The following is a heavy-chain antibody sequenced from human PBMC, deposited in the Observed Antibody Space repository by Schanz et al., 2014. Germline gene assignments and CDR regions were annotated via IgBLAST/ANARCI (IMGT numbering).Heavy chain of an antibody. CDR3: ARDSRYCTGVDCKGDAFDL. J-gene: IGHJ3*01. CDR2: ISSYSTI. Sequence: EVQLVESGGGLVQPGGSLRLSCEASGFTFRDYSMNWVRQAPGKGPGWISYISSYSTIHYADSVKGRFTISRDNAKNSLYLQLNSLTAEDTAVYHCARDSRYCTGVDCKGDAFDLWGQGTLVTVSS. D-gene: IGHD2-8*02. CDR1: GFTFRDYS. V-gene: IGHV3-48*01.